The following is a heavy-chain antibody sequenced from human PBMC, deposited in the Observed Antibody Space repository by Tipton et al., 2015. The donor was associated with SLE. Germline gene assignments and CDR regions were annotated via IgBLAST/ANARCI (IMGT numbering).Heavy chain of an antibody. J-gene: IGHJ6*03. D-gene: IGHD2-21*01. V-gene: IGHV4-31*02. CDR3: AREGDSSANFYYYMDV. CDR2: IYYSGSTH. CDR1: DDSFNSVGYY. Sequence: LRLSCTVSDDSFNSVGYYWSWIRQHPGKGLEWIGCIYYSGSTHYYNPSLESRVTISIDTSKNEFSLKLSSVTAADTAVYYCAREGDSSANFYYYMDVWGKGTTVTVSS.